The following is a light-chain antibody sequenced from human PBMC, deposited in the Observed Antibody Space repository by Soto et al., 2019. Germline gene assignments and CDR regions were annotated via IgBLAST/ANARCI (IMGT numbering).Light chain of an antibody. CDR3: HQRCNWPRVT. Sequence: EIMMTQSPATLSVSPGEGVTLSCRASQSISSSFLAWYQQKPGQAPRLLIYDVSNGATGIPGRFSGRGSGTDFTLTITSLEPEDFAVYFWHQRCNWPRVTFGQGTRLEIK. V-gene: IGKV3D-20*02. CDR1: QSISSSF. CDR2: DVS. J-gene: IGKJ5*01.